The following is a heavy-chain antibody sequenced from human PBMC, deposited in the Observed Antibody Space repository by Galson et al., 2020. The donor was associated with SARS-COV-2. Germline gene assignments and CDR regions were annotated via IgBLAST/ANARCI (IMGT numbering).Heavy chain of an antibody. V-gene: IGHV1-69*13. CDR3: AREYSGSAIGDWYFDL. D-gene: IGHD1-26*01. CDR1: VGTFSSYA. J-gene: IGHJ2*01. CDR2: NIPIFGTA. Sequence: SVKVSCKASVGTFSSYAISWVRQAPGQGLAWMGGNIPIFGTANYAQKFQGRVTITADESTSTAYMELSSLRSEDTAVYYCAREYSGSAIGDWYFDLWGRGTLVTVSS.